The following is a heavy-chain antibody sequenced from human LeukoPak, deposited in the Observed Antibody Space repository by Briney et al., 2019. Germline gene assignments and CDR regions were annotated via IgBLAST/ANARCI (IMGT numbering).Heavy chain of an antibody. D-gene: IGHD2/OR15-2a*01. V-gene: IGHV1-2*02. CDR3: ARTRGSHISMAYLDY. J-gene: IGHJ4*02. CDR2: INPNSGVT. CDR1: GYTFTGYY. Sequence: ASVKVSCKTSGYTFTGYYMHWVRQSPGQGLEWMGRINPNSGVTNYAQKFQGRVTVTRDTSISTAYMELSSLRSDDTAVYYCARTRGSHISMAYLDYWGQGTLVTVSS.